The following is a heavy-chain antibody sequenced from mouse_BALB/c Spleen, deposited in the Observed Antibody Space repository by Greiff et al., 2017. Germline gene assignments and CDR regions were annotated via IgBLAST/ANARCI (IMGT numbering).Heavy chain of an antibody. CDR3: TRFYVSRSYWYFDV. CDR2: IYPGNSDT. D-gene: IGHD1-1*01. J-gene: IGHJ1*01. V-gene: IGHV1-5*01. CDR1: GYTFTSYW. Sequence: ELQLQESGTVLARPGASVKMSCKASGYTFTSYWMHWVKQRPGQGLEWIGAIYPGNSDTSYNQKFKGKAKLTAVTSTSTAYMELSSLTNEDSAVYYCTRFYVSRSYWYFDVWGAGTTVTVSS.